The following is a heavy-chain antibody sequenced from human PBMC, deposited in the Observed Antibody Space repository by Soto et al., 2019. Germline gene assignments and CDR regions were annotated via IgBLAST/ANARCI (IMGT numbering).Heavy chain of an antibody. Sequence: PGGSLRLSCAASGFTFSSYGLHWVRQAPGKGLEWVALISYDGSDEYYADSVKGRFIISRDNSKNTLYLQVNSLRAEDTAVYYCTKDERVTTTLYYFDHWGQGTLVTVSS. V-gene: IGHV3-30*18. CDR3: TKDERVTTTLYYFDH. D-gene: IGHD4-17*01. J-gene: IGHJ4*02. CDR1: GFTFSSYG. CDR2: ISYDGSDE.